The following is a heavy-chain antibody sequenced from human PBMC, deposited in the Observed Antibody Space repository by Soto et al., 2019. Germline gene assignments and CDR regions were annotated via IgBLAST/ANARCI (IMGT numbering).Heavy chain of an antibody. V-gene: IGHV4-31*03. CDR1: GGSISSGGYY. D-gene: IGHD3-3*01. Sequence: SETLSLTCTVSGGSISSGGYYWSWIRQHPGKGLEWIGYIYYSGSTYYNPSLKSRVTISVDTSKSQFSLKLSSVTAADTAVYYCARERRYYDFWSGYWPDVWGQGTTVTVSS. J-gene: IGHJ6*02. CDR2: IYYSGST. CDR3: ARERRYYDFWSGYWPDV.